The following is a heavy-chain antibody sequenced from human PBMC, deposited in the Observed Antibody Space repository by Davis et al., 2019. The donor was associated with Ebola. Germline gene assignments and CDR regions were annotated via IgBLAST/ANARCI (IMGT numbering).Heavy chain of an antibody. J-gene: IGHJ4*02. CDR2: IIPIFGTA. D-gene: IGHD3-22*01. V-gene: IGHV1-69*13. Sequence: SVKVSCKASGGTFSSYAISWVRQAPGQGLEWMGGIIPIFGTANYAQKFQGRVTITADESTSTAYMELSSLRSEDTAVYYCGANYYDSSGYFDYWGQGTLVTVSS. CDR3: GANYYDSSGYFDY. CDR1: GGTFSSYA.